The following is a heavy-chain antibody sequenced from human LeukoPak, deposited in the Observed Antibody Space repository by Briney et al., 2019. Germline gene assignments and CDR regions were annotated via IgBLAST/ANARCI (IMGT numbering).Heavy chain of an antibody. J-gene: IGHJ3*02. Sequence: GGSLRLSCAASEFSVGSNYMTWVRQAPGKGLEWVSLIYSGGSTYYADSVKGRFTISRDNAMNSVYLQMNSLRAEDTAVYYCARAKRNGFDIWGQGTMVTVSS. CDR1: EFSVGSNY. CDR2: IYSGGST. V-gene: IGHV3-66*01. CDR3: ARAKRNGFDI.